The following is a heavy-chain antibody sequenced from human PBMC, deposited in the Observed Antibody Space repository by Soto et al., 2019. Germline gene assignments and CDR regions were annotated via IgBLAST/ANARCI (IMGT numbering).Heavy chain of an antibody. V-gene: IGHV1-69*13. Sequence: SVKVSCKASGGTFSSYAISWVRQAPGQGLEWMGGIIPIFGTANYAQKFQGRVTITADESTSTAYMELSSLRSEDTAVYYCARAGIAVAGWVVGAFDIWGQGTMVTVSS. CDR1: GGTFSSYA. CDR3: ARAGIAVAGWVVGAFDI. J-gene: IGHJ3*02. CDR2: IIPIFGTA. D-gene: IGHD6-19*01.